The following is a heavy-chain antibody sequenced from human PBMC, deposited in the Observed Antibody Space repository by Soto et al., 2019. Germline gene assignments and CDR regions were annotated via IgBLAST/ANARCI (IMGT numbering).Heavy chain of an antibody. Sequence: SVKVSCKASGGTFSSYAISWVRQAPGQGLEWMGGIIPIFGTANYAQKFQGRVTITADESTSTAYMELSSLRSEDTVVYYCARPATVTLSDAFDIWGQGTMATVSS. CDR2: IIPIFGTA. J-gene: IGHJ3*02. V-gene: IGHV1-69*13. D-gene: IGHD4-17*01. CDR3: ARPATVTLSDAFDI. CDR1: GGTFSSYA.